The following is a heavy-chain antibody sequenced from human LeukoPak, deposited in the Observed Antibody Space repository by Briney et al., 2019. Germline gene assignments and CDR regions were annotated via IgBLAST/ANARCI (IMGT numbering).Heavy chain of an antibody. CDR2: ISPSGGST. CDR3: ARGLKVGATARY. V-gene: IGHV1-46*01. CDR1: GYTFTSNY. Sequence: GASVKVSCKAFGYTFTSNYMHWVRQAPGQGPEWMGVISPSGGSTTYAQKFQGRVTLTRDMSTSTDYLELSSLRSEDTAVYYCARGLKVGATARYWGQGTLVTVSS. J-gene: IGHJ4*02. D-gene: IGHD1-26*01.